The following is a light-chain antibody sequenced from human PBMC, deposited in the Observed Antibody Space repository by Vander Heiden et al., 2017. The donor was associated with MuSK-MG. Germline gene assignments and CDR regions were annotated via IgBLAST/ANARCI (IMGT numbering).Light chain of an antibody. V-gene: IGKV1-27*01. CDR3: QKYNSAPRT. CDR2: AAS. J-gene: IGKJ1*01. CDR1: HLISIF. Sequence: HFTPSPSSLSASVADRVTITCPAGHLISIFLLFYQHIPRKVPRLLIYAASTLQSGVPSRFSGSGSGTDFTLTISSLQPEDVATYYCQKYNSAPRTFGQGTKVEIK.